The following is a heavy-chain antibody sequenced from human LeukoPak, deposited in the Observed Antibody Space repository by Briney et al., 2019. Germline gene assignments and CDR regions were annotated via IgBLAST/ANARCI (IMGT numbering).Heavy chain of an antibody. V-gene: IGHV3-30*02. D-gene: IGHD6-19*01. CDR3: AKPIWGAAVAGAYFDY. CDR2: IRYDGSQE. CDR1: GFTFSTFG. Sequence: GGSLRLSCAASGFTFSTFGMHWVRQAPGKGLEWVAFIRYDGSQEYYADSVKGRFTISRDNSKNTLYLQMNSLRVEDTAVYYCAKPIWGAAVAGAYFDYWGQGTLVTVSS. J-gene: IGHJ4*02.